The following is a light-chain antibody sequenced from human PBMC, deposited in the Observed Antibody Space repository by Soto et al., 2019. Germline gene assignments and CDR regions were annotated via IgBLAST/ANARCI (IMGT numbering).Light chain of an antibody. CDR2: RNV. CDR1: SSNIGRNN. CDR3: AAWDDSLSGPV. J-gene: IGLJ2*01. V-gene: IGLV1-47*01. Sequence: QSVLTQPPSTSATPGQRVTISCSGSSSNIGRNNVFWYQQVPGKAPKLLIYRNVQRPSGVPDRFSGSESGTSASLAISGLRSDDEAHYYCAAWDDSLSGPVFGGGTKLTVL.